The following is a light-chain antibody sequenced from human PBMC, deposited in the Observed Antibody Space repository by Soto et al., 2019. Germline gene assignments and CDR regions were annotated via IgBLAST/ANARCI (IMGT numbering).Light chain of an antibody. CDR1: QILLHSNGYNY. V-gene: IGKV2-28*01. CDR2: LGS. Sequence: DIVMTQSPLSLPVTPGEPASISCRSSQILLHSNGYNYLDWYLQKPGQSPQLLIYLGSNRASGVPDRFSGSGSGTDFTLKISRVEAEDVGVYYCMQALQTRTFGQGTKGDIK. J-gene: IGKJ1*01. CDR3: MQALQTRT.